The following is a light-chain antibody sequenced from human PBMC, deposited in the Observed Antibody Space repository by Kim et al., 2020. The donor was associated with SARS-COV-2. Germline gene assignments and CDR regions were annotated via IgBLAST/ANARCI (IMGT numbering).Light chain of an antibody. J-gene: IGLJ2*01. Sequence: LSPGPPPTLPCSGHNFVHISPSCYPQTPRPSPVLVIYQASIRPSGLPERFSGSNSGNPATLTISGTQPMHEAHYYCQPSDSSTLVFGGGTKLTVL. V-gene: IGLV3-1*01. CDR1: NFVHIS. CDR2: QAS. CDR3: QPSDSSTLV.